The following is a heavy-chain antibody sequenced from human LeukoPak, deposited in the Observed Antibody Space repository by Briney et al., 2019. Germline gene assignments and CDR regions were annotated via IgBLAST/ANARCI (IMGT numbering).Heavy chain of an antibody. CDR1: GYSFTAYY. CDR2: INPNSGVT. D-gene: IGHD6-13*01. Sequence: ASVNVSCKASGYSFTAYYMHWVRQAPGQGLEWMGWINPNSGVTNYAQKFQGRVTMTRDTSINTAYMELSRLRSDDTAMYYCARDDSSSWSPATYWGQGTLVTVSS. J-gene: IGHJ4*02. CDR3: ARDDSSSWSPATY. V-gene: IGHV1-2*02.